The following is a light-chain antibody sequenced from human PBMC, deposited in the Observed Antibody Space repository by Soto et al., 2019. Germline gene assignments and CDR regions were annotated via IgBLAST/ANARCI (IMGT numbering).Light chain of an antibody. CDR2: LAS. V-gene: IGKV1-39*01. Sequence: DLQMTQSPSSVSASVGDRVSITCRASQTIDRYLNWYQQKPGKAPKLLIYLASFLQSGVPSRFSGSASGTEFTLTISSLQPEDSATYYCQQSYNTPTFGGGTKVEIK. J-gene: IGKJ4*01. CDR1: QTIDRY. CDR3: QQSYNTPT.